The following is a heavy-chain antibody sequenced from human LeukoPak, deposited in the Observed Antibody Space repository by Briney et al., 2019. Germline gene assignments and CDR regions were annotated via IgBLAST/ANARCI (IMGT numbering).Heavy chain of an antibody. Sequence: GGSLRLSCAASGFTFSDSAMHWVRQASGKGLEWIGRIRSKANGYATAYAASVKDRFTISRDDSKNAAYLQMSSLKTEGTAVYYCTRLSSDLTFDYWGQGTLVTVSS. V-gene: IGHV3-73*01. J-gene: IGHJ4*02. CDR1: GFTFSDSA. D-gene: IGHD6-13*01. CDR3: TRLSSDLTFDY. CDR2: IRSKANGYAT.